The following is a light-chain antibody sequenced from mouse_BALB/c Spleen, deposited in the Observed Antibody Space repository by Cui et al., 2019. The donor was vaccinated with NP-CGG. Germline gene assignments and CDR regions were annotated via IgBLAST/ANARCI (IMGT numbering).Light chain of an antibody. V-gene: IGLV1*01. CDR3: ALWYSNHWV. J-gene: IGLJ1*01. Sequence: QAVVTQGPAPTTSPGETVTLTCRSSTGTITTSNYANWVQEKPDHLFTGLIGGTNNRAPGVPARFSGSLIGDKAALTITGAQTEDEAIYFCALWYSNHWVFGGGTKLTVL. CDR1: TGTITTSNY. CDR2: GTN.